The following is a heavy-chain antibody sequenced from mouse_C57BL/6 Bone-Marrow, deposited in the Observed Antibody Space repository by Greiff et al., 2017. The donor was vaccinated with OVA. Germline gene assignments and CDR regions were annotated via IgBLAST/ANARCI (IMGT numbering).Heavy chain of an antibody. D-gene: IGHD2-3*01. Sequence: QVQLQESGPELVKPGASVKLSCKASGYTFTSYDINWVKQRPGQGLEWIGWIYPRDGSTKYNEKFKGKATLTVDTSSSTAYMELHSLTSEDSAVYFCARGGFYDGYVGDYWGQGTSVTVSS. V-gene: IGHV1-85*01. J-gene: IGHJ4*01. CDR3: ARGGFYDGYVGDY. CDR1: GYTFTSYD. CDR2: IYPRDGST.